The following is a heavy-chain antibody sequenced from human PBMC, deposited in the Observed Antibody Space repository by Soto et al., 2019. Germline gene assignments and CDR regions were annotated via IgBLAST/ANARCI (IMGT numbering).Heavy chain of an antibody. CDR3: ARSDYGGNLYYFDY. Sequence: PGESLKISCKGSGYTFPSYWFAWVRQMPGKGLEWMGIIYPGDSDTRYSPSFQGQVTISVDKSISTAYLQWNSLKASDTAMYYCARSDYGGNLYYFDYWGQGTLVTVS. D-gene: IGHD4-17*01. CDR2: IYPGDSDT. V-gene: IGHV5-51*01. CDR1: GYTFPSYW. J-gene: IGHJ4*02.